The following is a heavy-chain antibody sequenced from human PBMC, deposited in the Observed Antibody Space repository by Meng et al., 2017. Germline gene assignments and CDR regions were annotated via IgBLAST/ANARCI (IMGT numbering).Heavy chain of an antibody. D-gene: IGHD3-9*01. J-gene: IGHJ4*02. CDR3: TRDFDWLDGS. CDR1: GFTVSSSF. V-gene: IGHV3-66*01. Sequence: GESLKISCVASGFTVSSSFMSWVRQAPGKGLEWVSIIYSSGDTYYADSVKGRFTISRDNDKDTLYLQMNSLRVEDTAIYYCTRDFDWLDGSWGQGTLVTVSS. CDR2: IYSSGDT.